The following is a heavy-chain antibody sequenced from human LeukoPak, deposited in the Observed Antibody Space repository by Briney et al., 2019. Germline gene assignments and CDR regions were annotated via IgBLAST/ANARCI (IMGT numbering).Heavy chain of an antibody. D-gene: IGHD2-21*01. Sequence: ASVKVSCKASGYTFTGYYMHWVRQAPGQGLEWMGWINPNSGGTNYAQKFQGRVTMTRDTSISTAYMELSRLRYDDTAVYSCARDPDGKGDSYDRGIENAYWGQGTLVTVSS. J-gene: IGHJ4*02. CDR2: INPNSGGT. CDR1: GYTFTGYY. CDR3: ARDPDGKGDSYDRGIENAY. V-gene: IGHV1-2*02.